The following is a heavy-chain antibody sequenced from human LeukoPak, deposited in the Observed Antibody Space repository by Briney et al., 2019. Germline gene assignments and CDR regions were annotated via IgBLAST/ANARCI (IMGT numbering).Heavy chain of an antibody. Sequence: ASETLSLTCTVSGGSISSSSYYWGWIRQPPGKGLEWIGSIYYSGSTYYNPSLKSRVTISVDTSKNQFSLKLSSVTAADTAVYYCARHPYSSSWYGVRDRRSNYFDYWGQGTLVTVSS. D-gene: IGHD6-13*01. CDR3: ARHPYSSSWYGVRDRRSNYFDY. V-gene: IGHV4-39*01. CDR2: IYYSGST. CDR1: GGSISSSSYY. J-gene: IGHJ4*02.